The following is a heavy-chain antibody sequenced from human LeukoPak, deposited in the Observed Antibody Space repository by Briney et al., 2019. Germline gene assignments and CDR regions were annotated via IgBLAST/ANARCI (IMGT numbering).Heavy chain of an antibody. D-gene: IGHD3-22*01. CDR3: ARDWADSSGYYQHPNYFDY. J-gene: IGHJ4*02. Sequence: ASVKVSCKASGGTFSSYAISWVRQAPGQGLEWMGWLNTNTGNATYAQGFTGRFVFSLDTSVSTAYLQISSLKAEDTAVYYCARDWADSSGYYQHPNYFDYWGQGTLVTVSS. V-gene: IGHV7-4-1*02. CDR2: LNTNTGNA. CDR1: GGTFSSYA.